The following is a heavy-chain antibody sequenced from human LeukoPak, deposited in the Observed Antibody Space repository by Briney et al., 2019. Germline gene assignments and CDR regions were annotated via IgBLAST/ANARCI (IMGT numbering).Heavy chain of an antibody. V-gene: IGHV6-1*01. J-gene: IGHJ4*02. CDR2: TYYRSMWST. D-gene: IGHD6-6*01. CDR1: GDSVSSSSAA. CDR3: ARANLATRAFDY. Sequence: SQTLSLTCAISGDSVSSSSAAWNWIRQSPSRGLEWLGRTYYRSMWSTDYAVSVKSRITINPDTSKNQFSLQVNSVTPEDTAVYYCARANLATRAFDYWGQGILVTVSS.